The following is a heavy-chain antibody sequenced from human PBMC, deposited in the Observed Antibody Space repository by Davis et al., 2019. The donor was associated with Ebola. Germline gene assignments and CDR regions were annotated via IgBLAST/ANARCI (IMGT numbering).Heavy chain of an antibody. V-gene: IGHV3-64*04. CDR3: ARDPAWGLSGYYYYGMDV. CDR1: GFTFSSYG. CDR2: ISSNGGST. Sequence: GESLKISCAASGFTFSSYGMHWVRQAPGKGLEYVSAISSNGGSTYYADSVKGRFTISRDNSKNTLYLQMNSLRAEDTAVYYCARDPAWGLSGYYYYGMDVWGQGTTVTVSS. J-gene: IGHJ6*02. D-gene: IGHD2-15*01.